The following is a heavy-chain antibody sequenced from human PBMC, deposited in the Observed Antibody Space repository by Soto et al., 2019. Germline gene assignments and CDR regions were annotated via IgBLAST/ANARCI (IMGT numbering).Heavy chain of an antibody. V-gene: IGHV1-18*01. D-gene: IGHD3-9*01. Sequence: QVHLVQSGAEVKNPGASVKVSCKASGYTFTNYGITWVRQAPGQGLEWMGWISSYNAKTNYAQKLQGRVTLTTDTSASTAYMELRSLRSDDTALYYCARVQNYDILTGSWHSMDVWGQGTTVTVSS. CDR2: ISSYNAKT. CDR3: ARVQNYDILTGSWHSMDV. J-gene: IGHJ6*02. CDR1: GYTFTNYG.